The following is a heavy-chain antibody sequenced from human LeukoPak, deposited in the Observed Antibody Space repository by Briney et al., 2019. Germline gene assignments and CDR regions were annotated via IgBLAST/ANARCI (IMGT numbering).Heavy chain of an antibody. CDR1: GGTFSSYA. V-gene: IGHV1-69*06. Sequence: SVKVSCKASGGTFSSYAISWVRQAPGQGLEWMGGIIPIFGTANYAQKFQGRVTSTADKSTSTAYMELSSLRSEDTAVYYCARVGYSGSYYIDYWGQGTLVTVSS. CDR2: IIPIFGTA. D-gene: IGHD1-26*01. CDR3: ARVGYSGSYYIDY. J-gene: IGHJ4*02.